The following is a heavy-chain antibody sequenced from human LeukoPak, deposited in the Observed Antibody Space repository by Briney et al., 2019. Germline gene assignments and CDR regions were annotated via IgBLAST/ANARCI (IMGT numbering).Heavy chain of an antibody. CDR1: GFTFSSHD. J-gene: IGHJ4*02. Sequence: PGGSLRLSCADSGFTFSSHDMHWVRQPPGKGVEWASVIRTAGNTYYADSVKGRFTISRENARNSLLLQKDNLRAEDTAVYYCARSKSYSSGWTDFDWWGQGTLVTVSS. CDR3: ARSKSYSSGWTDFDW. V-gene: IGHV3-13*01. D-gene: IGHD6-19*01. CDR2: IRTAGNT.